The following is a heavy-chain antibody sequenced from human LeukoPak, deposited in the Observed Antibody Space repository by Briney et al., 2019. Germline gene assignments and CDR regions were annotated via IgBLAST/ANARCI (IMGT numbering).Heavy chain of an antibody. CDR1: GGSFSGYY. J-gene: IGHJ6*02. CDR3: ARGLDFWSGYYKNYGMDV. Sequence: SETLSLTCAVYGGSFSGYYWSWIRQPPGKGLEWIGEINHSGSTNYNPSLKSRVTISVDTSKNQFSLKLSSATAADTAVYYCARGLDFWSGYYKNYGMDVWGQGTTVTVSS. D-gene: IGHD3-3*01. CDR2: INHSGST. V-gene: IGHV4-34*01.